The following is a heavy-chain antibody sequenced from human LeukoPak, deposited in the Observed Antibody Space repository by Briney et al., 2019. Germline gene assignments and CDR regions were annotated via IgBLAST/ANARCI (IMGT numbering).Heavy chain of an antibody. CDR3: AKSHTTRYPLQYYYDL. D-gene: IGHD1-26*01. CDR1: GFTFSSYS. J-gene: IGHJ4*02. CDR2: ISVTGDIT. Sequence: LAGGSLRLSCAASGFTFSSYSMSWLRQAPQKGLEWVSGISVTGDITYYADSVKGRFTIARDNSRTTLYLQLNSLRADDTAVYYCAKSHTTRYPLQYYYDLWGQGAQVIVSS. V-gene: IGHV3-23*01.